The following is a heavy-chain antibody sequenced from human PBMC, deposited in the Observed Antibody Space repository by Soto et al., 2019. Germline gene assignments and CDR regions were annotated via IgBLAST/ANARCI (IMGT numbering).Heavy chain of an antibody. CDR3: ARGGSDSSWYWVD. Sequence: LSLSCAASGFTFSYLWMTWVRQAPGKGLEWVANINPDGGAKYYVESVKGRFTISRDNARNSLYLEMNSVRADDTAVYFCARGGSDSSWYWVDWGLGTLVTVSS. CDR2: INPDGGAK. D-gene: IGHD6-13*01. J-gene: IGHJ4*02. V-gene: IGHV3-7*01. CDR1: GFTFSYLW.